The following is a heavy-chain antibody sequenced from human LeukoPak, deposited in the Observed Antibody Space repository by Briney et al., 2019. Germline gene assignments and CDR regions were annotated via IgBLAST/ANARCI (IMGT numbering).Heavy chain of an antibody. CDR1: GFTFSSYG. J-gene: IGHJ4*02. V-gene: IGHV3-30*18. Sequence: GGSLRLSCAASGFTFSSYGMHWVRQAPGKGLEWVAVISYDGSNKYYAGSVKGRFTISRDNSKNTLYLQMNSLRAEDTAVYYCAKAYSSSWHRLDYWGQGTLVTVSS. D-gene: IGHD6-13*01. CDR3: AKAYSSSWHRLDY. CDR2: ISYDGSNK.